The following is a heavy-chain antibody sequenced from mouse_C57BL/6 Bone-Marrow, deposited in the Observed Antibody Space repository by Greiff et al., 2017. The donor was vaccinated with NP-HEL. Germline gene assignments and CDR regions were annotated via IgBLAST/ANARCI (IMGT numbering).Heavy chain of an antibody. J-gene: IGHJ1*03. Sequence: EVKVVESGGGLVKPGGSLKLSCAASGFTFSDYGMHWVRQAPGKGLEWVAYISSGSSTIYYADTVKGRFTISRDNATNTLFLQMTSLRAEDTAMYYCARGGTGYFDVWGKGTTVTVSS. CDR1: GFTFSDYG. V-gene: IGHV5-17*01. CDR3: ARGGTGYFDV. D-gene: IGHD2-14*01. CDR2: ISSGSSTI.